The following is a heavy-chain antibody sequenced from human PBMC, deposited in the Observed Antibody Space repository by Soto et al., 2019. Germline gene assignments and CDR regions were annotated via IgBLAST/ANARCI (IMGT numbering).Heavy chain of an antibody. Sequence: ASVKVSCKASGYTFTTYAMHWVRQAPGQRLEWMGWINAGNGNTRYSQKFQGRVTITRDTSASTAYMELSSLRSEDTAVYYCARDLYSSGCHQADYWGQGTLVTVSS. CDR2: INAGNGNT. CDR3: ARDLYSSGCHQADY. J-gene: IGHJ4*02. D-gene: IGHD6-19*01. CDR1: GYTFTTYA. V-gene: IGHV1-3*01.